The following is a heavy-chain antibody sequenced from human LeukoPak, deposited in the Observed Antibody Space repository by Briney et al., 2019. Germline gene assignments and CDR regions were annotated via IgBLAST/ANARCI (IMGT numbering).Heavy chain of an antibody. Sequence: SVKVSCKASGGTFSSYAISWVRLAPGQGLEWMGGIIPIFGTANYAQKFQGRVSITADESTSTAYMELSSLRSEDTAVYYCAREEGHYDFWSGYTNWFDPWGQGTLVAVSS. CDR1: GGTFSSYA. J-gene: IGHJ5*02. V-gene: IGHV1-69*13. CDR3: AREEGHYDFWSGYTNWFDP. D-gene: IGHD3-3*01. CDR2: IIPIFGTA.